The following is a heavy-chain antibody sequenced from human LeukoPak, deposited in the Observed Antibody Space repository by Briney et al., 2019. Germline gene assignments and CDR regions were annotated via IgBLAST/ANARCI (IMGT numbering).Heavy chain of an antibody. Sequence: GSLRLSCAASEFTFSSFDMSWVRQAPGKGLEWIPYISGSGSAIYYADSVKGRFTISRDNARNSLSLQMSSLRAEDTAVYYCARSHGDSDFYDYWGRGTLVTVSS. CDR1: EFTFSSFD. D-gene: IGHD4-17*01. J-gene: IGHJ4*02. CDR3: ARSHGDSDFYDY. V-gene: IGHV3-48*03. CDR2: ISGSGSAI.